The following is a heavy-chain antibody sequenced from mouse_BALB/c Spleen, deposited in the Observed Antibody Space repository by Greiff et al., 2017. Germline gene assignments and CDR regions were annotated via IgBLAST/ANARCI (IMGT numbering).Heavy chain of an antibody. CDR2: IWGGGST. V-gene: IGHV2-6-4*01. CDR1: GFSLSRYS. D-gene: IGHD2-3*01. Sequence: VQLKESGPGLVAPSQSLSITCTVSGFSLSRYSVHWVRQPPGKGLEWLGMIWGGGSTDYNSALKSRLSISKDNSKSQVFLKMNSLQTDDTAMYYCASPIVTTGEYYAMDYWGQGTSVTVSS. CDR3: ASPIVTTGEYYAMDY. J-gene: IGHJ4*01.